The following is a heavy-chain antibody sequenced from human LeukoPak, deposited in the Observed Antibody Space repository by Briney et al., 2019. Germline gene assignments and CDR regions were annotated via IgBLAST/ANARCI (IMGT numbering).Heavy chain of an antibody. CDR1: GFIFDDYG. J-gene: IGHJ1*01. CDR3: ARTYYYDSSGFYPEFFQH. CDR2: ITWNGGYT. Sequence: PGGSLRLSCAASGFIFDDYGMTWVRQAPGKGLEWVSGITWNGGYTGYADSVKGRFTISRDNAKNSLYLQMNSLRAEDTALYYCARTYYYDSSGFYPEFFQHWGQGTLVIISS. D-gene: IGHD3-22*01. V-gene: IGHV3-20*04.